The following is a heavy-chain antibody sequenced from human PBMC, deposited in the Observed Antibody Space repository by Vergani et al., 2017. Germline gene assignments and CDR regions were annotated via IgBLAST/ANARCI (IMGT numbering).Heavy chain of an antibody. CDR2: IYYSGST. Sequence: QVQLQESGPGLVKPSQTLSLTCTVSGGSISSGGYYWSWIRQHPGKGLEWIGYIYYSGSTNYNPSLKSRVTISVDTSKHQFSLKLSSVTAADTAVYYCARGYYDFWSGYLIGDYYYYYMDVWGKGTTVTVSS. CDR3: ARGYYDFWSGYLIGDYYYYYMDV. J-gene: IGHJ6*03. CDR1: GGSISSGGYY. V-gene: IGHV4-31*03. D-gene: IGHD3-3*01.